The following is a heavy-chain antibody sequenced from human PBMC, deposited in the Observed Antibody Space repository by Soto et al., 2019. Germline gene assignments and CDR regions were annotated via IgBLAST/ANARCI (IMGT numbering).Heavy chain of an antibody. J-gene: IGHJ4*02. CDR1: GYSYMRYG. D-gene: IGHD2-8*01. Sequence: QVQLVQSGAEVKKPGASVKVSCKASGYSYMRYGISWVRQAPGQGLEWLAWISPNNDNAHYAQNLQGRVTVTTDTSTSTAYMELRSLRSDDTAVYYCATTGCDCTKGVCYDYWGQGTLVTVSS. V-gene: IGHV1-18*01. CDR3: ATTGCDCTKGVCYDY. CDR2: ISPNNDNA.